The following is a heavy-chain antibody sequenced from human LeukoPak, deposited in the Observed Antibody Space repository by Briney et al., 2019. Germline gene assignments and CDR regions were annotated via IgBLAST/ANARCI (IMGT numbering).Heavy chain of an antibody. CDR2: ISSSGSTI. Sequence: GGTLRLSCAASRFTFSSDEMNWVRQAPGKGLEWVSYISSSGSTIYYADSVKGRFTISRDNAKNSLYLQMNSLRAEDTAVYYCARETLAFDWLPSEVHYFDYWGQGTLVTVSS. CDR3: ARETLAFDWLPSEVHYFDY. CDR1: RFTFSSDE. J-gene: IGHJ4*02. D-gene: IGHD3-9*01. V-gene: IGHV3-48*03.